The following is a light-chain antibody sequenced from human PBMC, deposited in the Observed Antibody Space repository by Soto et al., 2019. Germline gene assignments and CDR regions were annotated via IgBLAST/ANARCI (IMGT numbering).Light chain of an antibody. J-gene: IGLJ1*01. CDR1: NSDVGDYNY. CDR3: SSFTTTTTGV. CDR2: EVS. V-gene: IGLV2-14*01. Sequence: QSALTQPASVSGSPRQSITISCTGTNSDVGDYNYVSWYQQHPGKAPKLMIYEVSNRPSGVSNRFSGSKSGNTASLTISGLQAEDEADYYCSSFTTTTTGVFATGPQVTVL.